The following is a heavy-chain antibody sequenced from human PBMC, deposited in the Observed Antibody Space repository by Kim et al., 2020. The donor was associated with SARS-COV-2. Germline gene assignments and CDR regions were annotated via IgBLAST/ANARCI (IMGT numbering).Heavy chain of an antibody. Sequence: TDYADSVKGRFTISRDNSKNTLYLQMNSLRAEDTAVYYCAKSLSNYGGYWGQGTLVTVSS. V-gene: IGHV3-23*01. CDR2: T. J-gene: IGHJ4*02. D-gene: IGHD4-4*01. CDR3: AKSLSNYGGY.